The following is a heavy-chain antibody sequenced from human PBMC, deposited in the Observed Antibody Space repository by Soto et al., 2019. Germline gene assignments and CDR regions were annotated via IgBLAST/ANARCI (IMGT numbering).Heavy chain of an antibody. CDR1: GFTFSNAW. D-gene: IGHD1-1*01. Sequence: EVQLVESGGGLVKPGGSLRLSFAASGFTFSNAWMSWVRQAPGKGLEWVGRIKSKTDVGTIDYDAPVKARSTLSRDDSKNTLYLQMNSLTTEGTAVYYCTAHDPINRNWGQGTLVTVSS. CDR2: IKSKTDVGTI. J-gene: IGHJ4*02. CDR3: TAHDPINRN. V-gene: IGHV3-15*01.